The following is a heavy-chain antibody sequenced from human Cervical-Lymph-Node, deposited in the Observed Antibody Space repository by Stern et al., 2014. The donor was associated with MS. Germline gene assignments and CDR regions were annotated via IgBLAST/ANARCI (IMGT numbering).Heavy chain of an antibody. CDR2: ISSGGSYI. CDR1: GFTFSSYS. J-gene: IGHJ4*02. Sequence: EVHLVESGGGLVKPGGSLRLSCAASGFTFSSYSMNWVRQAPGQGLERVASISSGGSYIYYADSLKGRFTISRDNAKNSLYLQMNSLRAEDTAVYYCARGRGGNYRYYFDYWGQGTLVTVSS. V-gene: IGHV3-21*01. CDR3: ARGRGGNYRYYFDY. D-gene: IGHD4-23*01.